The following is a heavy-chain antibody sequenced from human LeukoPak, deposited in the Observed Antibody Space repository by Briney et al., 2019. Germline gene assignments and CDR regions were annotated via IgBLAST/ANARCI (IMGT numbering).Heavy chain of an antibody. CDR3: ASDITMVRRVMGY. D-gene: IGHD3-10*01. V-gene: IGHV1-69*13. CDR1: GGTFSSYA. J-gene: IGHJ4*02. Sequence: SVKVSCKASGGTFSSYAISWVRQAPGQGLEWMGGIIPIFGTANYAQKFQGRVTITADESTSTAYMELSSLRSEDTAVYYCASDITMVRRVMGYWGQGTLVTVSS. CDR2: IIPIFGTA.